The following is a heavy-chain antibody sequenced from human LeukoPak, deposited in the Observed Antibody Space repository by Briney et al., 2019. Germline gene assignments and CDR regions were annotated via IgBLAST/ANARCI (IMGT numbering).Heavy chain of an antibody. CDR1: GYSFTSYW. V-gene: IGHV5-51*01. J-gene: IGHJ4*02. CDR3: ARRGYCSGGSCASFDY. Sequence: GESLKISCKGSGYSFTSYWIGWVRQMPGKGLEWMGIIYPGDSDTRYSPSFQGQVTISADKSISTAYLQWSSLKASVTAMYYCARRGYCSGGSCASFDYWGQGTLVTVSS. CDR2: IYPGDSDT. D-gene: IGHD2-15*01.